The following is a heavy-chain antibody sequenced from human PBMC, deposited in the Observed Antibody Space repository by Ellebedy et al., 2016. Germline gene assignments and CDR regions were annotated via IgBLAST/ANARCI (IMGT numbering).Heavy chain of an antibody. CDR1: GFTFSSYA. J-gene: IGHJ3*02. V-gene: IGHV3-30-3*01. CDR3: ARDGTTVTTPGAFDI. Sequence: GGSLRLSCAASGFTFSSYAMHWVRQAPGKGLEWVAVISYDGSNKYYADSVKGRFTISRDNSKNTLYLQMNSLRAEDTAVYYCARDGTTVTTPGAFDIWGQGTMVTVSS. CDR2: ISYDGSNK. D-gene: IGHD4-17*01.